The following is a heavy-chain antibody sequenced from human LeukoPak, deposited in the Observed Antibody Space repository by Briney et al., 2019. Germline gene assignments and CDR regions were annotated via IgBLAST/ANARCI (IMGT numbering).Heavy chain of an antibody. CDR1: GFTFSSYA. CDR3: AKLQDSSAYANFDY. V-gene: IGHV3-23*01. Sequence: GGSLRLSCAASGFTFSSYAMSWVRQAPGKGLEWVSGISGSGDSTQYADSVKGRFTISRDNSKSTLYLQMNSLRAEDTAVYYCAKLQDSSAYANFDYCGQGTLVTVSS. D-gene: IGHD3-22*01. J-gene: IGHJ4*02. CDR2: ISGSGDST.